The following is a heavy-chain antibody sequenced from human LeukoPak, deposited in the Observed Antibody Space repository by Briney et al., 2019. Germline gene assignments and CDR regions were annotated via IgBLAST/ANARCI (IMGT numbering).Heavy chain of an antibody. CDR2: IYYSGST. V-gene: IGHV4-39*07. Sequence: SETLSLTCTVSGGSISSSSYYWGWIRQPPGKGLEWIGSIYYSGSTYYNPSLKSRVTISVDTSKNQFSLKLSSVTAADTAVYYCARGGLGWFGELFYWGQGTLVTVSS. CDR3: ARGGLGWFGELFY. J-gene: IGHJ4*02. CDR1: GGSISSSSYY. D-gene: IGHD3-10*01.